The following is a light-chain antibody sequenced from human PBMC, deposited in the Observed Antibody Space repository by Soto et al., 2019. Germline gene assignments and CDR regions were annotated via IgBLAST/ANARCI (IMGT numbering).Light chain of an antibody. Sequence: QAVLTQPPSASGSPGQSVTISCTGTSSDVGGYNYVSWYQQHPGKAPKLMMYEVSKRPSGVPDRFSGSKSGNTASLTVSGLQAEDEADYYCSSYAASNNVVFGGGTQLTVL. CDR3: SSYAASNNVV. J-gene: IGLJ2*01. CDR2: EVS. V-gene: IGLV2-8*01. CDR1: SSDVGGYNY.